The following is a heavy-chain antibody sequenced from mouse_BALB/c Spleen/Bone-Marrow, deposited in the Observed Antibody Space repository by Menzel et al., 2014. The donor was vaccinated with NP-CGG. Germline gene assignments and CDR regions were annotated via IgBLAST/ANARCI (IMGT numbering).Heavy chain of an antibody. CDR2: IYPGNVNT. Sequence: VQLQQSGPELVKPGASVRISCKASGYTFTSYYIHWVKQRPGQGLERIGWIYPGNVNTKYNEKFKGKATLTADKSSSTAYMQLSSLTSEDSAVYFCAREGLWDAYWGQGTLVTVSA. D-gene: IGHD4-1*01. J-gene: IGHJ3*01. CDR3: AREGLWDAY. CDR1: GYTFTSYY. V-gene: IGHV1S56*01.